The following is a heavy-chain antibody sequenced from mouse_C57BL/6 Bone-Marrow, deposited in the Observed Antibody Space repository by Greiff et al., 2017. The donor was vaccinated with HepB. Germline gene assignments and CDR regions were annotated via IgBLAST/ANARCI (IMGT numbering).Heavy chain of an antibody. CDR1: GYTFTDYE. V-gene: IGHV1-15*01. CDR2: IDPETGGT. Sequence: VQLQQSGAELVRPGASVTLSCKASGYTFTDYEMHWVKQTPVHGLEWIGAIDPETGGTAYNQKFKGKAILTADKSSSTAYMELRSLTSEDSAVDYCTRMEGGYFDVWGTGTTVTVSS. J-gene: IGHJ1*03. CDR3: TRMEGGYFDV.